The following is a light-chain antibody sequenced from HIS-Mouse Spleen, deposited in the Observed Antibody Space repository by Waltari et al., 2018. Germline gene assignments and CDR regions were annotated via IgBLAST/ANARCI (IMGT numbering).Light chain of an antibody. V-gene: IGLV2-8*01. CDR1: SSDVGGYNY. CDR3: SSYAGSNNSWV. CDR2: EVS. Sequence: QSALTQPPSASGSPGQSVTISCTGTSSDVGGYNYVSWYQQHPGQAPKLMIYEVSKRPSGVPDRFSGSKSGNTASLTVSGLQAEDEADYYCSSYAGSNNSWVFGGGTKLTVL. J-gene: IGLJ3*02.